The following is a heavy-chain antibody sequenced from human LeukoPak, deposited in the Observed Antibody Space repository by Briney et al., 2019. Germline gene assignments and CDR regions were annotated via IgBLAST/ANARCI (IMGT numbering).Heavy chain of an antibody. V-gene: IGHV3-23*01. D-gene: IGHD2-2*01. CDR1: GFTFSSYA. CDR2: IGGSGGST. J-gene: IGHJ4*02. Sequence: AGGSLRLSCAASGFTFSSYAMNWVRQAPGKGLEWVSAIGGSGGSTYYADSVKGRFTISRDNSKDTLSLQMNSLRAEDTAVYYCARDLECSSTSCRYYFDYWGQGTLVTVSS. CDR3: ARDLECSSTSCRYYFDY.